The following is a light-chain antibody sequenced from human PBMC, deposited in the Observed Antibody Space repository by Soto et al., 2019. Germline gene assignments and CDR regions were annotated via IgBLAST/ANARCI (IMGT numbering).Light chain of an antibody. CDR2: DVG. CDR1: HSDIGNYNY. CDR3: NSYREDPPRFYV. V-gene: IGLV2-14*03. Sequence: QSALTQPASVSGSPGQSITISCTGTHSDIGNYNYVSWYQHLPGKAPKLMIYDVGSRPSGVSSRFPGSKSGNTASLAISGLQAEDEADYYCNSYREDPPRFYVFGTGTKVTIL. J-gene: IGLJ1*01.